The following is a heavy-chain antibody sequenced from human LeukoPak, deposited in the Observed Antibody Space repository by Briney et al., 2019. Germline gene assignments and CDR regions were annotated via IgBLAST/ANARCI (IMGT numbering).Heavy chain of an antibody. Sequence: SETLSLTCTVSGGSISSYYWSWIRQPPGKGLEWIGYIYYSGSTNYNPSLKSRATISVGTSKNQFSLKLSSVTAADTAVYYCARNLGGSSWVFDYWGQGTLVTVSS. CDR3: ARNLGGSSWVFDY. J-gene: IGHJ4*02. V-gene: IGHV4-59*01. CDR1: GGSISSYY. CDR2: IYYSGST. D-gene: IGHD6-13*01.